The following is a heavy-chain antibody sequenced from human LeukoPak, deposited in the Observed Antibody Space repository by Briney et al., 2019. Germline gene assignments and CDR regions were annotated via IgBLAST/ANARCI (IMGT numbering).Heavy chain of an antibody. CDR2: IKPDGGHQ. CDR1: GLAFSDYW. V-gene: IGHV3-7*01. J-gene: IGHJ4*02. CDR3: AAGGPSMVRGVRIDY. Sequence: GGSLRLSCAASGLAFSDYWMSWVRQAPGKGLEWVANIKPDGGHQNYVDSVKGRFTISRDNAKNSLYLQMNSLRAEDTAVYYCAAGGPSMVRGVRIDYWGQGTLVTVSS. D-gene: IGHD3-10*01.